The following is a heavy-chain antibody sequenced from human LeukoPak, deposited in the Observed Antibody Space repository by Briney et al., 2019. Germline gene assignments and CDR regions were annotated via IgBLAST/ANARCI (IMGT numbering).Heavy chain of an antibody. D-gene: IGHD2-2*01. Sequence: GGSLRLSCAASGFTLSSYSMNWVRQAPGKGLEWVSSISSSSSYIYYADSVKGRFTISRDNAKNSLYLQMNSLRAEDTAVYYCARGGTVTKYCSSTSCYGRYYFDYWGQGTLVTVSS. J-gene: IGHJ4*02. V-gene: IGHV3-21*01. CDR1: GFTLSSYS. CDR3: ARGGTVTKYCSSTSCYGRYYFDY. CDR2: ISSSSSYI.